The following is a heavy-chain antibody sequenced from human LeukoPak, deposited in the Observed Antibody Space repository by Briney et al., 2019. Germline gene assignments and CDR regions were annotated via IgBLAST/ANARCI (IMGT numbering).Heavy chain of an antibody. CDR3: TAILYCSGGTCYSH. D-gene: IGHD2-15*01. CDR2: ISSSGGTT. J-gene: IGHJ4*02. V-gene: IGHV3-23*01. CDR1: GFTFSTYH. Sequence: GGSLRLSCAASGFTFSTYHVAWVRQAPGKGLEWVSGISSSGGTTYYADSVKGRFTISRDNSKNTLFLQINSLRAEDTAVYYCTAILYCSGGTCYSHWGQGTLVTVSS.